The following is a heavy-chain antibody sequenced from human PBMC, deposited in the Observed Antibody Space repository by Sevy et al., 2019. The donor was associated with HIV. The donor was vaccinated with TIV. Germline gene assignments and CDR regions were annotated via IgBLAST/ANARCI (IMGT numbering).Heavy chain of an antibody. J-gene: IGHJ3*01. D-gene: IGHD6-6*01. Sequence: GGSLRLSCAASGFAFSYFPLHWVRQGPGKGLEWLAVISSEGSDSLYTDSVKGRFIVSRDDSKKTFYLQMNRLRPDDTAVYFCASDFLGLSSSSLLIGSTSDLWGQGTVVTVSS. CDR1: GFAFSYFP. CDR3: ASDFLGLSSSSLLIGSTSDL. CDR2: ISSEGSDS. V-gene: IGHV3-30*04.